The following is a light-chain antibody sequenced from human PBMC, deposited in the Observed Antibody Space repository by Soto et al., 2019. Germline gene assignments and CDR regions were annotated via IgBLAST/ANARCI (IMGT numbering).Light chain of an antibody. J-gene: IGKJ1*01. CDR2: GAA. CDR3: QQYHNWPA. CDR1: QSVTNN. V-gene: IGKV3-15*01. Sequence: EIVLTQSPGTLSLSPGERATLSCRASQSVTNNYLACYQQKPGQAPRLLIYGAATRATGIPARFSGSGSGTEVTLTISSLQSEDCAVYYCQQYHNWPAFGQGTKVEIK.